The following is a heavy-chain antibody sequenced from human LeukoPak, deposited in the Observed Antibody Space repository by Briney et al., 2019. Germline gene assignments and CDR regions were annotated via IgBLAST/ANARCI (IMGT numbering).Heavy chain of an antibody. CDR2: IYYSGST. CDR1: GGSISSYY. J-gene: IGHJ6*03. CDR3: ARGNDGQQLVPVYYYYYMDV. Sequence: SETLSLTCTVSGGSISSYYWSWIRQPPGKGLEWIGYIYYSGSTNYNPSLKSRVTISVDTSKNQFSLKLSSVTAADTAVYYCARGNDGQQLVPVYYYYYMDVWGKGTTVTVSS. D-gene: IGHD6-13*01. V-gene: IGHV4-59*01.